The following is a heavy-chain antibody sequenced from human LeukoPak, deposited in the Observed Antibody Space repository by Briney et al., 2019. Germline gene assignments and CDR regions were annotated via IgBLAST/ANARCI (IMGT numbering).Heavy chain of an antibody. Sequence: AASVKVSCKASGYTFTANYMQWVRQAPGQGLEWMGWINPNSGATKYAQKFQGRVTMTRDTSISTAYMELSRLRSDDTAVYYCARYRCKTTSGCEDTDAFDMWGQGTMVTVSS. D-gene: IGHD2/OR15-2a*01. CDR2: INPNSGAT. CDR1: GYTFTANY. CDR3: ARYRCKTTSGCEDTDAFDM. V-gene: IGHV1-2*02. J-gene: IGHJ3*02.